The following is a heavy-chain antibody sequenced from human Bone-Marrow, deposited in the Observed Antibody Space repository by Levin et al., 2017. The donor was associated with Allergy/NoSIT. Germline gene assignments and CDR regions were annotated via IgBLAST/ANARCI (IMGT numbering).Heavy chain of an antibody. V-gene: IGHV3-7*01. J-gene: IGHJ4*02. D-gene: IGHD5-18*01. CDR1: GFTFSSYW. CDR3: ARDVTALDY. Sequence: TGGSLRLSCAASGFTFSSYWMSWVRQAPGKGLEWVANIKQDGSDKNYVDSVKGRFTISRDNAKNSLDLQMNSLRAEDTAAYYCARDVTALDYWGQGTLVTVSS. CDR2: IKQDGSDK.